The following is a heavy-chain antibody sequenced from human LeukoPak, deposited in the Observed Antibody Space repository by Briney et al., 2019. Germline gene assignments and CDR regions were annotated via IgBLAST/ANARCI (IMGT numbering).Heavy chain of an antibody. J-gene: IGHJ4*02. Sequence: ASVKVSCKASGYTFTGYYMHWVRQAPGQGLEWMGWISPNSGGTNYAQKFQGRVTMTRDTSISTAYMELSRLRSDDTAVYYCARQRGYSGYDPLGYWGQGTLVTVSS. CDR2: ISPNSGGT. CDR3: ARQRGYSGYDPLGY. V-gene: IGHV1-2*02. CDR1: GYTFTGYY. D-gene: IGHD5-12*01.